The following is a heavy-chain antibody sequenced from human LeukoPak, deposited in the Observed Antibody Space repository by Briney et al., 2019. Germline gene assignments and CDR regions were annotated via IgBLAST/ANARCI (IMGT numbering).Heavy chain of an antibody. CDR1: GGSISSYY. D-gene: IGHD3-3*01. V-gene: IGHV4-4*07. CDR2: IYTSGST. Sequence: SETLSLTCTVSGGSISSYYWSWIRQPAGKGLEWIGRIYTSGSTNYNPSLKSRVTMSVDTYKNQFSLKLSSVAAADTAVYYCARDSYYDFWSGYGDYYYYGMDVWGQGTTVTVSS. J-gene: IGHJ6*02. CDR3: ARDSYYDFWSGYGDYYYYGMDV.